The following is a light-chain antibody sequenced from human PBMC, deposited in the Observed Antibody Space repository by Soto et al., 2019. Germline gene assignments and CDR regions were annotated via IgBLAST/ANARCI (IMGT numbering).Light chain of an antibody. V-gene: IGLV1-51*02. J-gene: IGLJ1*01. CDR1: SSNIGNNY. CDR3: GTWDSSLSGGV. Sequence: QSVLTQPPSVSAAPGQKVTISCSGSSSNIGNNYVSWYQQLPGTAPKLLIYENNKRPSGILDRFSGSKSGTSATLGITGLQTGDEADYYCGTWDSSLSGGVFGTGTKVTVL. CDR2: ENN.